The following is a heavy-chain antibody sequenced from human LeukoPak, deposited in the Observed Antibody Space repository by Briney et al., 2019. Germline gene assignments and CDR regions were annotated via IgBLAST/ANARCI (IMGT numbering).Heavy chain of an antibody. CDR3: GRGLGTYDSSELTWPMISF. V-gene: IGHV1-8*01. J-gene: IGHJ4*02. CDR1: GYTFTNYE. D-gene: IGHD3-22*01. Sequence: ASVKVSCKASGYTFTNYEINWVRQATGQGLEWMGWMNPDSGDTAYAHKFQGRITMTRSTSITTAYMELSSLRSEDTAGYYCGRGLGTYDSSELTWPMISFWGQGTVVTVSS. CDR2: MNPDSGDT.